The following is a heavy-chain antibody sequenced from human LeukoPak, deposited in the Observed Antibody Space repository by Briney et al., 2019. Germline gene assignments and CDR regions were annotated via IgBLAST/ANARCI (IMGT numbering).Heavy chain of an antibody. CDR2: IYYSGST. CDR3: ARDIAYYYDSGSAFDI. Sequence: SETLSLTCAVYGGSFSGYYWSWIRQPPGEGLEWIGTIYYSGSTNYNPSLKSRVTISVDTSKNQFSLKLSSVTAADTAVYYCARDIAYYYDSGSAFDIWGQGTMVTVSS. J-gene: IGHJ3*02. D-gene: IGHD3-22*01. CDR1: GGSFSGYY. V-gene: IGHV4-59*01.